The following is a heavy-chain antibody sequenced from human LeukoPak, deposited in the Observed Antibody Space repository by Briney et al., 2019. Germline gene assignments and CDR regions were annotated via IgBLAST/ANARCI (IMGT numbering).Heavy chain of an antibody. CDR3: VVGATTFFDS. Sequence: GGSLRLSCAASGFTFSSYSMNWVRQAPGKGLEWVSSISSSSSYIYYADSVKGRITISRDNAKNSLYLQMNSLRAEDTAVYYCVVGATTFFDSWGQGTLVTVSS. CDR1: GFTFSSYS. D-gene: IGHD1-26*01. CDR2: ISSSSSYI. V-gene: IGHV3-21*01. J-gene: IGHJ4*02.